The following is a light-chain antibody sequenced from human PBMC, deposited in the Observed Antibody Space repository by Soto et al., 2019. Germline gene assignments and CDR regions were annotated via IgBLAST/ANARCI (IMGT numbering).Light chain of an antibody. J-gene: IGLJ1*01. V-gene: IGLV2-14*01. CDR1: SSDVGGYNY. Sequence: QSALTQPASVSGSPGQSITISCTGTSSDVGGYNYVSWYQQHPGKAPTLMIYEFSNRPSGVCKRFSGSKSGNTAYLNISGLQAEDEADYYCSSYTSSSTQVFGTGTKVTVL. CDR2: EFS. CDR3: SSYTSSSTQV.